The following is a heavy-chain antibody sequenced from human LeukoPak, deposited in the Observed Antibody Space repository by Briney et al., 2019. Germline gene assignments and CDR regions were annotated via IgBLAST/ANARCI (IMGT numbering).Heavy chain of an antibody. Sequence: GGSLRLSCAASGFTFSSYWMSWVRQAPGKGLEWVANIKQDGSEKYYVDSVKGRFTISRDNAKNTLYLQMNSLRAEDTAVYYCAKEYRGYSYVFDYWGQGTLVTVSS. CDR1: GFTFSSYW. CDR2: IKQDGSEK. V-gene: IGHV3-7*01. D-gene: IGHD5-18*01. CDR3: AKEYRGYSYVFDY. J-gene: IGHJ4*02.